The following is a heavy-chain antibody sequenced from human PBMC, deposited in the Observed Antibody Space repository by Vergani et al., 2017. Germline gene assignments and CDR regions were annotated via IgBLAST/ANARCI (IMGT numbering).Heavy chain of an antibody. J-gene: IGHJ4*02. CDR3: AKMRLRVALDYFDY. D-gene: IGHD6-25*01. CDR1: GFTFSSYA. Sequence: QVQLVESGGGVVQPGRSLRLSCAASGFTFSSYAMHWVRQAPGKGLEWVAVISYDGSNKYSADSVKGWCTISSDNTKNTLYLQMNSMRAEDTAVYYCAKMRLRVALDYFDYWGQGTLVTVSS. V-gene: IGHV3-30-3*02. CDR2: ISYDGSNK.